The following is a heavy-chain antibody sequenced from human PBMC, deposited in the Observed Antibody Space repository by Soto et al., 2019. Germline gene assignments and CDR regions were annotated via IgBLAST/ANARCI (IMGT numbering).Heavy chain of an antibody. CDR2: IYYSGST. CDR1: GGSINYYY. Sequence: SETLSLTCTVSGGSINYYYWSWIRQPPGRGLEWIGYIYYSGSTNYNPSLKSRVTISVDTSKNQFSLKLSSVTAADTAVYYCARHGLDSSGWYRGLYYFDYWGQGTLVTVSS. J-gene: IGHJ4*02. V-gene: IGHV4-59*08. D-gene: IGHD6-19*01. CDR3: ARHGLDSSGWYRGLYYFDY.